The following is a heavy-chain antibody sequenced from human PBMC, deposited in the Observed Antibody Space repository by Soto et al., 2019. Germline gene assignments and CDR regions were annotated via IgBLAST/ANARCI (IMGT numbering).Heavy chain of an antibody. Sequence: GGSLRLSCAASGFTFSNAWMSWVRQAPGKGLEWVGRIKSKTDGGTTDYAAPVKGRFTISRDDSKNTLYLQMNSLKTENTAVYYCTTDGIEMATIGIDYWGQGTLVTVSS. CDR3: TTDGIEMATIGIDY. D-gene: IGHD5-12*01. J-gene: IGHJ4*02. CDR1: GFTFSNAW. CDR2: IKSKTDGGTT. V-gene: IGHV3-15*01.